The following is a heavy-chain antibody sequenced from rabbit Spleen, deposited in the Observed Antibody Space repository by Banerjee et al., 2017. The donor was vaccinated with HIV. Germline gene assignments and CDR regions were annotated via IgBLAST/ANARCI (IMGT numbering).Heavy chain of an antibody. CDR2: IAAGGSGST. Sequence: QSLEESGGDLVKPGASLTLTCTASGFSFSRSYYMCWVRQAPGKGLEWIACIAAGGSGSTSYASWGTGRFNISKTSATTVDLKMTSLTAADTATYFCARVGSGYYFSLNLWGPGTLVTVS. CDR3: ARVGSGYYFSLNL. D-gene: IGHD1-1*01. CDR1: GFSFSRSYY. J-gene: IGHJ4*01. V-gene: IGHV1S40*01.